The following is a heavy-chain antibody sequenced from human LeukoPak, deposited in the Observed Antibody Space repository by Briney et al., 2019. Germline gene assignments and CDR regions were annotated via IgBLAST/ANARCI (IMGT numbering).Heavy chain of an antibody. CDR3: ARKYSSSLGVSWSDP. CDR2: IYYSGST. D-gene: IGHD6-13*01. V-gene: IGHV4-39*01. CDR1: GGSISSSSYY. J-gene: IGHJ5*02. Sequence: SETLSLTCTVSGGSISSSSYYWGWIRQPPGKGLEWIGSIYYSGSTYYNPSLKSRVTISVDTSKNQFSLKLSSVTAADTAVYYCARKYSSSLGVSWSDPWGQGTLVTVSS.